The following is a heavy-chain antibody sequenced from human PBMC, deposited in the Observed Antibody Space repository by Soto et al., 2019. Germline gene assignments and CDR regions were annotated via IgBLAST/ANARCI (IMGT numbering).Heavy chain of an antibody. CDR3: ARDGTYSSSWKLLYYGMDV. V-gene: IGHV3-11*01. CDR1: GFTFSYYY. CDR2: ISSSGSTI. Sequence: GGSLRLSCAASGFTFSYYYMSWIRQAPGKGLEWVSYISSSGSTIYYADSVKGRFTISRDNAKNSLYLQMNSLRAEDTAVYYCARDGTYSSSWKLLYYGMDVWGQGTTVTVSS. J-gene: IGHJ6*02. D-gene: IGHD6-13*01.